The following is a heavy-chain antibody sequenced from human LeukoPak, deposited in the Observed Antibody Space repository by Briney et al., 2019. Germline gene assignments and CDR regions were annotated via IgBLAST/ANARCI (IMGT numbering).Heavy chain of an antibody. CDR1: GFSFSNYI. CDR3: SRERGDREFDY. V-gene: IGHV3-23*01. D-gene: IGHD5-18*01. Sequence: GGSLRLSYAASGFSFSNYIMNWVRQAPGKGLEWVSGISGSGGSIYQADSVKGRFTISRDNSKNTLYLQMNSLRAEDTAEYYCSRERGDREFDYWGQGILVTVSS. CDR2: ISGSGGSI. J-gene: IGHJ4*02.